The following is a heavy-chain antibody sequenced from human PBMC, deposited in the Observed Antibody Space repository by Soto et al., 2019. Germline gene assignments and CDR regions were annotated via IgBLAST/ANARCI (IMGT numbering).Heavy chain of an antibody. Sequence: VQLLESGGGLVQPGGSLRLSCAASGFTFSSYAMTWVRQAPGKGLEWVSAISGSGSSTYYADSVKGRFTISRDNSKNSLYLQMNSLRAEDTAVYYCARDHKGGYYYYGMDVWGQGTTVTVSS. CDR3: ARDHKGGYYYYGMDV. CDR2: ISGSGSST. CDR1: GFTFSSYA. J-gene: IGHJ6*02. V-gene: IGHV3-23*01.